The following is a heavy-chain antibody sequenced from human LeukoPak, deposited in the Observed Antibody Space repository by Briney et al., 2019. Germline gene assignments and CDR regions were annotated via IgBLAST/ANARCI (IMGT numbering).Heavy chain of an antibody. D-gene: IGHD3-10*01. CDR1: GGSISSSNW. CDR2: IYHSGST. J-gene: IGHJ3*02. CDR3: ARDLRLDGLLWFGESRDAFDI. Sequence: SGTLSLTCAVSGGSISSSNWWSWVRQPPGKGLEWIGEIYHSGSTNYNPSLKSRVTISVDKSKNQFSLKLSSVTAADTAVYYCARDLRLDGLLWFGESRDAFDIWGQGTMVTVSS. V-gene: IGHV4-4*02.